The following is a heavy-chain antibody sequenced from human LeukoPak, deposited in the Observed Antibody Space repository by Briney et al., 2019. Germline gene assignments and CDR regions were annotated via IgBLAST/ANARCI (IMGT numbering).Heavy chain of an antibody. CDR3: ARGATSWARDYFDY. J-gene: IGHJ4*02. D-gene: IGHD2-2*01. V-gene: IGHV4-4*07. CDR1: GGSISSYY. Sequence: PSETLSLTCTVSGGSISSYYWSWIRQPAGRGLEWIGRFYPSGSTSYNPSLKSRVTMSVDTSKNHFSLKLSSVTAADTAVYYCARGATSWARDYFDYWGQGTLVTVSS. CDR2: FYPSGST.